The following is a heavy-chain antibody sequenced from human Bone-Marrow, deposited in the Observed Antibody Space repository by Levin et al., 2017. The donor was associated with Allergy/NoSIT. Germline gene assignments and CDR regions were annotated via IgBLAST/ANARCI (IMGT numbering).Heavy chain of an antibody. Sequence: SETLSLTCTVSGGSISSGDYYWSWIRQPPGKGLEWIGYIYYSGSTYYNPSLKSRVTISVDTSKNQFSLKLSSVTAADTAVYYCARGGPDTAMVTYAFDIWGQGTMVTVSS. D-gene: IGHD5-18*01. J-gene: IGHJ3*02. CDR3: ARGGPDTAMVTYAFDI. CDR1: GGSISSGDYY. V-gene: IGHV4-30-4*01. CDR2: IYYSGST.